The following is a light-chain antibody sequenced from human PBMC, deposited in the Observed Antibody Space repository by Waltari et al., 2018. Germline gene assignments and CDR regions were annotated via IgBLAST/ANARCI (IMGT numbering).Light chain of an antibody. V-gene: IGKV3-11*01. Sequence: DIVLTQSPATLSLSPGERATLSCRASQSVSSYLAWYQQKPGQAPRLLIYDASNRATGIPARFSGSGSGTDFTLTISSLEPEDFAVYYCQQRSNWPSFGFGGGTKVEIK. CDR1: QSVSSY. CDR3: QQRSNWPSFG. J-gene: IGKJ4*01. CDR2: DAS.